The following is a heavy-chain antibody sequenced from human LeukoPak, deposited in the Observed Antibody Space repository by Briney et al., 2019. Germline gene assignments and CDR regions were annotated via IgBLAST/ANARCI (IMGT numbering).Heavy chain of an antibody. CDR1: GFTFDDYA. Sequence: GGSLRLSCAASGFTFDDYAMHWVRQVPGKGLEWVSLISGDGGSTYYAVSVKGRFTISRDNSKDSLFLQMNSLRTEDTALYYCAKDKTSVSAFNWFDPWGQGTLVTVSS. CDR2: ISGDGGST. J-gene: IGHJ5*02. CDR3: AKDKTSVSAFNWFDP. V-gene: IGHV3-43*02. D-gene: IGHD2-21*02.